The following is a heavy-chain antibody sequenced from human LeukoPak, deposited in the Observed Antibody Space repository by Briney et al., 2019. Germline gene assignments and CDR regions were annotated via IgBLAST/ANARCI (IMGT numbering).Heavy chain of an antibody. Sequence: PSETLSLTCAVYGGSFSGYYWSWIRQPPGKGLEWIGEINHSGSTNYNPSLKSRATISVDTSKNQFSLKLSSVTAADTAVYYCARLRGGGGYWGQGTLVTVSS. CDR3: ARLRGGGGY. CDR2: INHSGST. J-gene: IGHJ4*02. D-gene: IGHD3-16*01. CDR1: GGSFSGYY. V-gene: IGHV4-34*01.